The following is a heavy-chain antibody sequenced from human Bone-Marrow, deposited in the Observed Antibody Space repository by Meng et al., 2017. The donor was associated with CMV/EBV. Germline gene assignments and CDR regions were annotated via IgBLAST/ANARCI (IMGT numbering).Heavy chain of an antibody. CDR2: ISAYNGNT. CDR3: ARDAQLGGWGDHYYYYGIDV. D-gene: IGHD2-2*01. Sequence: ASVKVSCKASGYTFTSYGISWVRQAPGQGLEWMGWISAYNGNTNYAQKLQGRVTMTTDTSTSTAYMELRSLRSDDTAAYYCARDAQLGGWGDHYYYYGIDVWGQGTTVTVSS. J-gene: IGHJ6*02. CDR1: GYTFTSYG. V-gene: IGHV1-18*01.